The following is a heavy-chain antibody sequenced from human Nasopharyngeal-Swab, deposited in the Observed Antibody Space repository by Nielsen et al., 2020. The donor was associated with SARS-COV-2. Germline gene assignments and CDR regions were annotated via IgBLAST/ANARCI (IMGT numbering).Heavy chain of an antibody. CDR1: GFTFSSYA. Sequence: GESLKISCAASGFTFSSYAMSWVRQAPGKGLEWVSAISGSGSSTYYADSVKGRFTISRDNSKNMLYLQMNSLRAEDTAVYYCARDGLDYDFWSAYFMDVWGQGTTVTVSS. CDR2: ISGSGSST. CDR3: ARDGLDYDFWSAYFMDV. V-gene: IGHV3-23*01. D-gene: IGHD3-3*01. J-gene: IGHJ6*02.